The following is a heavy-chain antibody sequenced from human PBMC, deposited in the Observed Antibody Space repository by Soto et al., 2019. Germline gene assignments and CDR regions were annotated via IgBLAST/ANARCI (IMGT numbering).Heavy chain of an antibody. CDR1: GFTVSSNY. Sequence: GGSLRLSCAAAGFTVSSNYMSWVRQAPGKGLEGVSVIYSGGSTYYADSVKGRFTVYRDNSKNALYLQMNSLRADETAVYYCESQNPRRARSYYYYGMDVWGQRTTVTVSS. J-gene: IGHJ6*02. CDR2: IYSGGST. D-gene: IGHD3-16*01. CDR3: ESQNPRRARSYYYYGMDV. V-gene: IGHV3-53*01.